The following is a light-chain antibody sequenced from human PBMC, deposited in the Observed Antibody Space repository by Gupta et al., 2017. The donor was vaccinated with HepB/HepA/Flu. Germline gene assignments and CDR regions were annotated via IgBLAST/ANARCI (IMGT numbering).Light chain of an antibody. V-gene: IGKV3-11*01. CDR2: HAS. CDR3: QERRSWLT. CDR1: QNVTTY. J-gene: IGKJ4*01. Sequence: DIVFTLSPATLSVSPGESAPLSCSASQNVTTYLAWYRQNPGQAPSLLIYHASIRATDLPASCSGSGSGTDFTLTISNPEPEDFAVCYCQERRSWLTFGGGTRVE.